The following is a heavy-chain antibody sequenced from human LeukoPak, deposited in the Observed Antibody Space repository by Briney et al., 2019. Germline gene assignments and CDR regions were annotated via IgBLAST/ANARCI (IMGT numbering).Heavy chain of an antibody. CDR2: IIPVFGTP. CDR3: AREEGATTYFDY. J-gene: IGHJ4*02. Sequence: SVKVSCKTSGGTFSTYSINWVRQAPGQGLEWMGGIIPVFGTPNYAQKFQDRLIITADESTSTAYMELTSLTSEDTAVYYCAREEGATTYFDYWGQGTLVNVSS. CDR1: GGTFSTYS. D-gene: IGHD1-1*01. V-gene: IGHV1-69*13.